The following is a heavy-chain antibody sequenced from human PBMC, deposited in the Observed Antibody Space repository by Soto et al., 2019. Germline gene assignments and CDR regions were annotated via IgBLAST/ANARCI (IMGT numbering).Heavy chain of an antibody. CDR2: IYYSGST. V-gene: IGHV4-59*01. J-gene: IGHJ4*02. Sequence: SETLSLTCTVSGDSIRSSYYWSWIRQPPGKGLEWIGYIYYSGSTNYNPSLKSRVTISVDTSKNQFSLKLSSVTAADTAVYYCARVYGDYLDYWGQGTLVTVSS. CDR1: GDSIRSSYY. D-gene: IGHD4-17*01. CDR3: ARVYGDYLDY.